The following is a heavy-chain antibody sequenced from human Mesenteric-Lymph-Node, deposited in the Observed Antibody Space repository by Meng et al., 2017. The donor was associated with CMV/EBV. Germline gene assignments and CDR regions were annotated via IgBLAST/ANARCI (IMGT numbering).Heavy chain of an antibody. CDR1: GYTFTNNF. CDR3: ARALHYDFWSGLTVDH. CDR2: INPNGGST. D-gene: IGHD3-3*01. Sequence: ASVKVSCKASGYTFTNNFMYWVRQAPGQGLEWMGLINPNGGSTHYAQKFQGRIIMTRDMSTGTVYMEMSRLTSEDTAVYYCARALHYDFWSGLTVDHWGQGTLVTVSS. V-gene: IGHV1-46*01. J-gene: IGHJ4*02.